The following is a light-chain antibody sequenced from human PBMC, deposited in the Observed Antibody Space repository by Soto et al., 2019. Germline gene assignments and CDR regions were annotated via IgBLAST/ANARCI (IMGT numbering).Light chain of an antibody. J-gene: IGKJ1*01. CDR1: QSVSNN. Sequence: IVMTQSPASLSVSPGEVATLSCRASQSVSNNLAWFQQKPGQAPGLLIYGASTRATGIPARFSGSGSGTDFNLTISSVQSEYFSVYYCQQYNNWPRGTLGQGTKVEIK. V-gene: IGKV3-15*01. CDR3: QQYNNWPRGT. CDR2: GAS.